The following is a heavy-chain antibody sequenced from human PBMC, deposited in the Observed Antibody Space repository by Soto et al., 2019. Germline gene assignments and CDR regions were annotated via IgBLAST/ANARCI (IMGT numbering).Heavy chain of an antibody. Sequence: PSETLSLTCTVSGGSISSGDYYWSWIRQPPGKGLEWIGYIYYSGSTYYNQSLKSRVNISVDTSKNQYSLKLSSVTAADMALYYCARHNGPLYVGYYYDMDVWGQGTTVTVSS. CDR1: GGSISSGDYY. CDR3: ARHNGPLYVGYYYDMDV. V-gene: IGHV4-30-4*01. D-gene: IGHD3-16*01. CDR2: IYYSGST. J-gene: IGHJ6*02.